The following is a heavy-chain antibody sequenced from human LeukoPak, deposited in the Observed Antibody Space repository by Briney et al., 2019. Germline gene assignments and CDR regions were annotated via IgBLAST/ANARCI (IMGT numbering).Heavy chain of an antibody. D-gene: IGHD3-10*01. CDR1: GFTFSSYE. CDR2: ISSSGSTI. J-gene: IGHJ6*03. V-gene: IGHV3-48*03. Sequence: GGSLRLSCAASGFTFSSYEMNWVRQAPGKGLEWVSYISSSGSTIYYADSVKGRFTISRDNAKNSLYLQMNSLRAEDTAVYYCAKYGSGSYYYYYMDVWSKGTTVAVSS. CDR3: AKYGSGSYYYYYMDV.